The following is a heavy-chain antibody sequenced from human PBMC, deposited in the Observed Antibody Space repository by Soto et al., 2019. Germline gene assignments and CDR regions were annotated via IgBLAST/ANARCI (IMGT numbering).Heavy chain of an antibody. Sequence: SETLSLTCTVSGGFINSGDYHWTWIRQFPGKGLEWIGGIYYSASTYYNPALVSRITISLDTSKNQFSLKLTSVTAADTAVYYCARDSRTPSGGMDVWGQGTTVTV. CDR1: GGFINSGDYH. J-gene: IGHJ6*02. CDR2: IYYSAST. CDR3: ARDSRTPSGGMDV. V-gene: IGHV4-30-4*01.